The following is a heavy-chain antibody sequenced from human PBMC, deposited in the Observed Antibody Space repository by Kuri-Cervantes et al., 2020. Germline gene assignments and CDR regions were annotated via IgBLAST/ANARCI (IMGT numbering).Heavy chain of an antibody. Sequence: GGSLRLSCAASGFTFSSYSMNWVRQAPGKGLEWVSSISSSSSYIYYADSAKGRFTISRDNAKNSLYLQMNSLRAEDTAVYYCARDRNDILTGWFDPWGQGTLVTVSS. V-gene: IGHV3-21*01. D-gene: IGHD3-9*01. CDR2: ISSSSSYI. CDR3: ARDRNDILTGWFDP. J-gene: IGHJ5*02. CDR1: GFTFSSYS.